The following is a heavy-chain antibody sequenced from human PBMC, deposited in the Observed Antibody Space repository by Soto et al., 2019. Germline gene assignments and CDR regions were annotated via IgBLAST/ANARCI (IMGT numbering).Heavy chain of an antibody. CDR3: AKAGRPAAPPYYYYYYYMDV. V-gene: IGHV3-9*01. CDR1: GFTFDDYA. D-gene: IGHD6-6*01. CDR2: ISWNSGSI. J-gene: IGHJ6*03. Sequence: PGGSLRLSCAASGFTFDDYAMHWVRQAPGKGLEWVSGISWNSGSIGYADSVKGRFTISRDNAKNSLYLQMNSLRAEDTALYYCAKAGRPAAPPYYYYYYYMDVWGKGTTVTVSS.